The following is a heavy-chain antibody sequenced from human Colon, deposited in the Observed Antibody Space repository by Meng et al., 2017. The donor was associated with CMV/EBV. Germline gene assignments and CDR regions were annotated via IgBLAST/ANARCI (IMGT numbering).Heavy chain of an antibody. J-gene: IGHJ6*02. V-gene: IGHV3-21*01. CDR3: VRENLPPRRLDV. CDR1: GFTFSSYT. Sequence: GESLKISCATSGFTFSSYTMHWVRQAPGKGLEWVSCISRSGGSIYYTDSLKGRFTISRDNAKDSLDLHMNSLSAEDTAVYYCVRENLPPRRLDVWGQGTTVTVSS. D-gene: IGHD1-14*01. CDR2: ISRSGGSI.